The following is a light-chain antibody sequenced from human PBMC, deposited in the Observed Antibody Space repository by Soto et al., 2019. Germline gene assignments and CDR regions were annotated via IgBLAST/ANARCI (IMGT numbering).Light chain of an antibody. Sequence: QSVLTQPPSASGSPGQSVTISCTGTSSDIGAYNYVSWFQQHPGEAPKLIISEVNKRPSGVPDRFSGSKSGNTASLTVSGLQAEDEPDYYCTSYGGRDNLMFGGGTKLTVL. CDR1: SSDIGAYNY. J-gene: IGLJ3*02. CDR3: TSYGGRDNLM. V-gene: IGLV2-8*01. CDR2: EVN.